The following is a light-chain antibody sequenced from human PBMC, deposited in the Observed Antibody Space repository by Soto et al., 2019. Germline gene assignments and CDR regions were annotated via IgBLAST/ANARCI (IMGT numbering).Light chain of an antibody. Sequence: NFMLTQPHSVSESPGKTVTISCTRSSGSIGSNYVQWYQQRPGSAPTTVVNKDDQRPSGVPDRFSASIDSSSNSASLTISGLKTEDEADYYCQSYDDNSVVFGGGTKLTVL. CDR1: SGSIGSNY. CDR3: QSYDDNSVV. CDR2: KDD. V-gene: IGLV6-57*04. J-gene: IGLJ2*01.